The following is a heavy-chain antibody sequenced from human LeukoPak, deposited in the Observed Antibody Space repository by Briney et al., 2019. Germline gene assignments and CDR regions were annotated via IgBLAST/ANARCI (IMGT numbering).Heavy chain of an antibody. J-gene: IGHJ4*02. CDR1: GYTFTSYA. D-gene: IGHD6-13*01. CDR3: VRDRWIAAAIWDY. V-gene: IGHV1-3*01. CDR2: INAGNGNT. Sequence: RASVKVSCKASGYTFTSYAMHWVRQAPGQRLEWMGWINAGNGNTKYSQKFQGRVTITRDTSASTAYMELSSLRSEDTAVYYCVRDRWIAAAIWDYWGQGTLVTVSS.